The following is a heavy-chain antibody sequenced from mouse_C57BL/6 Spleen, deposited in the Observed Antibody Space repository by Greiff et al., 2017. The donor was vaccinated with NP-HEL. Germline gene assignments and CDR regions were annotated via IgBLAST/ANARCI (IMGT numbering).Heavy chain of an antibody. D-gene: IGHD3-3*01. CDR1: GYTFTSYW. CDR2: INPSNGGT. V-gene: IGHV1-53*01. J-gene: IGHJ2*01. Sequence: QVQLQQPGTDLVKPGASVKLSCKASGYTFTSYWMHWVKQRPGQGLEWIGNINPSNGGTNYNEKFKSKATLTVDKSSSTAYMQLSSLTSADSAAYYCARGGPPLPFDYWGKGTTLTVAS. CDR3: ARGGPPLPFDY.